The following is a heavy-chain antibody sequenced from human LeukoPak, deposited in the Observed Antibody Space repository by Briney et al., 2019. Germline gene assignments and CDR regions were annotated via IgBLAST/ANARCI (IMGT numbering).Heavy chain of an antibody. CDR1: GFTFSSYS. D-gene: IGHD3-22*01. Sequence: GGSLRLSCAASGFTFSSYSMNWVRQAPGKGLEWVSSISSSSSYIYYADSVKGRFTISRDNAKNSLYLQMNSLRAEDTAVYYCARDSGYYYNYFDYWGQGTLVTVSS. CDR2: ISSSSSYI. V-gene: IGHV3-21*01. J-gene: IGHJ4*02. CDR3: ARDSGYYYNYFDY.